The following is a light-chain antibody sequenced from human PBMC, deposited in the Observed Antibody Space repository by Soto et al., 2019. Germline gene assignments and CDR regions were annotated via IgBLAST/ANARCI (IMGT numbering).Light chain of an antibody. Sequence: DLQMTQSPSTLSASVGARVTITCRASQSISSWLAWYQQKPGKAPKLLIYDASSLESGVPSRFTVSGSGTEFTLTISSLQPDDFATYDCQQYNSYGTFGQGTKVDI. J-gene: IGKJ1*01. CDR2: DAS. CDR3: QQYNSYGT. CDR1: QSISSW. V-gene: IGKV1-5*01.